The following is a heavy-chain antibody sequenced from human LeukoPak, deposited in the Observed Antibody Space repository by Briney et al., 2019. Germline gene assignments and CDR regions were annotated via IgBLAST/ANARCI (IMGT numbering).Heavy chain of an antibody. D-gene: IGHD2-2*01. CDR3: ARGYCSSTSCYGGSY. Sequence: GASVKVSCEASGYTFTSYAMNWVRQAPGQGLEWMGWINTNTGNPTYAQGFTGRFVFSLDTSVSTAYLQISSLKAEDTAVYYCARGYCSSTSCYGGSYWGQGTLVTVSS. V-gene: IGHV7-4-1*02. CDR2: INTNTGNP. J-gene: IGHJ4*02. CDR1: GYTFTSYA.